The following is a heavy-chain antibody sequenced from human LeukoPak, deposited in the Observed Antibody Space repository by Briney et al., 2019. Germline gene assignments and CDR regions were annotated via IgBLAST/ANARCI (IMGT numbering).Heavy chain of an antibody. CDR1: GGSISSSSYY. V-gene: IGHV4-39*02. D-gene: IGHD3-3*01. J-gene: IGHJ6*04. CDR2: IYYSGST. Sequence: SETLSLTCTVSGGSISSSSYYWGWIRQPPGKGLEWIGSIYYSGSTYYNPSLKSRVTISVDTSKNQSSLKLSSVTAADTAVYYCARDVEIGDFGVVTSPDVWGKGTTVTVSS. CDR3: ARDVEIGDFGVVTSPDV.